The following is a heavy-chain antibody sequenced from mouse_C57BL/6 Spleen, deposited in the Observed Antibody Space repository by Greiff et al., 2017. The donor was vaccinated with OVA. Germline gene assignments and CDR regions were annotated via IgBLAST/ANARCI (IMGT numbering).Heavy chain of an antibody. Sequence: EVHLVESGGGLVKPGGSLKLSCAASGFTFSDYGMHWVRQAPEKGLEWVAYISSGSSTIYYADTVKGRFTISRDNAKNTLFLQMTSLRSEDTAMYYCARDGYSVYYFDYWGQGTTLTVSS. V-gene: IGHV5-17*01. J-gene: IGHJ2*01. CDR2: ISSGSSTI. D-gene: IGHD2-3*01. CDR1: GFTFSDYG. CDR3: ARDGYSVYYFDY.